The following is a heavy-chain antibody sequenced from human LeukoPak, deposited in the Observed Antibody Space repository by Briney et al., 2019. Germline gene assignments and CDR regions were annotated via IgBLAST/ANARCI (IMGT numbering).Heavy chain of an antibody. V-gene: IGHV3-21*01. CDR3: ARDGLGSCSESDS. Sequence: GGSLRLSCAASGFIFSSYSMNWVRQAPGKGLEWVSSISSRGSYIYYADSVKGRFTVSRDNAKNSLYLQMNSLRAEDTAVYYCARDGLGSCSESDSWGQGTLVTVSA. J-gene: IGHJ4*02. CDR2: ISSRGSYI. D-gene: IGHD3-10*01. CDR1: GFIFSSYS.